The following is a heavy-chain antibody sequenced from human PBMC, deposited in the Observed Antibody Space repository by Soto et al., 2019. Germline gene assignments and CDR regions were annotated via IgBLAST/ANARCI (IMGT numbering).Heavy chain of an antibody. CDR2: IGTAGDT. CDR3: ARDQRVVVAADDRFYYYYGMDV. CDR1: GFTFSSYS. D-gene: IGHD2-15*01. J-gene: IGHJ6*02. Sequence: GGSLRLSCAASGFTFSSYSMNWVRQAPGKGLEWVSAIGTAGDTYYPGSVKGRFTISRENAKNSLYLQMNSLRAGDTAVYYCARDQRVVVAADDRFYYYYGMDVWGQGTTVTVSS. V-gene: IGHV3-13*01.